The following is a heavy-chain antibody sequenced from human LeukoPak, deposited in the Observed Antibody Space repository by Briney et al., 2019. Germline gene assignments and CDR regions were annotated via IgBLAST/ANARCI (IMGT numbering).Heavy chain of an antibody. CDR3: ARHKATTIGWPSDY. J-gene: IGHJ4*02. D-gene: IGHD5-12*01. Sequence: PSETLSLTCTVSGGSVSSYYWSWIRQPPGKGLEWIGYISYTGSTNYNPSLKSRVTISVDTSKNQFSLKLSSVTAADTAVYYCARHKATTIGWPSDYWGQGILVTVSP. V-gene: IGHV4-59*08. CDR1: GGSVSSYY. CDR2: ISYTGST.